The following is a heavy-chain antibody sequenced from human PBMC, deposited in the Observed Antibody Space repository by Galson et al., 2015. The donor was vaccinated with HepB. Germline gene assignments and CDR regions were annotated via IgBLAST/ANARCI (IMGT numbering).Heavy chain of an antibody. V-gene: IGHV3-53*01. Sequence: SLRLSCAASGFSVSDTYMAWVRQAPGKGLEWISVVHSGAITHYADSVKGRFTVSRDNSRNTLYLQMNNLRDEDTAMYYCARGRGSRGFGEGWYFDYWGQGTLVTVSS. J-gene: IGHJ4*02. D-gene: IGHD2-15*01. CDR3: ARGRGSRGFGEGWYFDY. CDR2: VHSGAIT. CDR1: GFSVSDTY.